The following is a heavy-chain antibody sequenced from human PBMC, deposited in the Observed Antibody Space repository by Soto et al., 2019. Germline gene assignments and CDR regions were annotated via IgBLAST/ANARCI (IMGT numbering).Heavy chain of an antibody. CDR2: ISSGGYTI. CDR3: VRSRREWFGVVPPSDV. Sequence: GGSLRLSCEVSGFTFSSYSFNWVRQAPGQGLEWVSFISSGGYTIYHADSLEGRFSISRDDAKNSVYLQMSGLRMDDTAVYYCVRSRREWFGVVPPSDVWGRGTLVTVS. V-gene: IGHV3-48*01. D-gene: IGHD3-3*01. CDR1: GFTFSSYS. J-gene: IGHJ4*02.